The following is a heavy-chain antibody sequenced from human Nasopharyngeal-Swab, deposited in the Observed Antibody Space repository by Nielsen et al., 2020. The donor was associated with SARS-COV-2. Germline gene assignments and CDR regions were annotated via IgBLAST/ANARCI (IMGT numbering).Heavy chain of an antibody. CDR2: ISAYNGNK. Sequence: ASVKVSCKASGYTFTSYGISWVRQAPGQGLEWMGWISAYNGNKNYAQKLQGRVTMTTETSTSTAYMELRSLRSDDTAVYYFARRSSRDYYDSSGYEDYWGQGTLVTVSS. CDR3: ARRSSRDYYDSSGYEDY. J-gene: IGHJ4*02. V-gene: IGHV1-18*01. CDR1: GYTFTSYG. D-gene: IGHD3-22*01.